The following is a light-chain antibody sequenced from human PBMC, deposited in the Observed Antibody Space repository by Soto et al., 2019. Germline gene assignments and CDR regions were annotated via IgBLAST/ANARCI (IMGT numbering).Light chain of an antibody. CDR2: EAS. Sequence: VLKHAPYALTVYLGGRGTISSRASQSFDSSLAWYQQKPGQAPRLLIYEASKRASGIPARFSGSGSGTDFTITISSLEPEDFAVSYCQQRSIWPLTYGGGTKG. J-gene: IGKJ4*01. CDR3: QQRSIWPLT. CDR1: QSFDSS. V-gene: IGKV3-11*01.